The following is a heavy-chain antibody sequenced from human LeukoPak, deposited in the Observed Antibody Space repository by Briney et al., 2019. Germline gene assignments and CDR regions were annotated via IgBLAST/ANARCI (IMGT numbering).Heavy chain of an antibody. CDR3: ARGVSEDYGDYHP. D-gene: IGHD4-17*01. Sequence: VKVXCKXSGYTFTSYDINWVRQATGQGLEWMRWMNPNSGNTGYAQKFQGRVTMTRNTSISTAYMELSSLRSEDTAVYYCARGVSEDYGDYHPWGQGTLVTVSS. CDR1: GYTFTSYD. V-gene: IGHV1-8*01. J-gene: IGHJ5*02. CDR2: MNPNSGNT.